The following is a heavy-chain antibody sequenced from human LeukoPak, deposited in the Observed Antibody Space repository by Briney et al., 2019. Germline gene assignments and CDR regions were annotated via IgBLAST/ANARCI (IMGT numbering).Heavy chain of an antibody. Sequence: SQTLSLTCAISGDIVSSNSAAWHWIRQSPSRGLEWLGRTYYRSKWYNDYAVSVKSRITINPDTSKNQFSLQLNSVTPEDTAVYYCARVGGSSWRFDYWGQGTLVTVSS. J-gene: IGHJ4*02. D-gene: IGHD6-13*01. V-gene: IGHV6-1*01. CDR3: ARVGGSSWRFDY. CDR1: GDIVSSNSAA. CDR2: TYYRSKWYN.